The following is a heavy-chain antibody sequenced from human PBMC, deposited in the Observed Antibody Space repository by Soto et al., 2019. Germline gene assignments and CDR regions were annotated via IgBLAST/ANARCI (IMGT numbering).Heavy chain of an antibody. D-gene: IGHD6-19*01. CDR3: ARALPGIAVAAPTFDY. CDR2: ISAYNGNT. Sequence: QAQLVQSGAEVKKPGASVKVSCKASGYTFTSYGISWVRQAPGQCIEWMGWISAYNGNTNYAQKLQGRVTMSTDTATSTAYMELRSLKFDDTAVYYCARALPGIAVAAPTFDYWGQGTLVTVSS. CDR1: GYTFTSYG. V-gene: IGHV1-18*01. J-gene: IGHJ4*02.